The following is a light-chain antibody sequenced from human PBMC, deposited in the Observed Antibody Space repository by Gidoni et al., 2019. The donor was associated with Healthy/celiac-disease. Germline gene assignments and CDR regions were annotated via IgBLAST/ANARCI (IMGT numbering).Light chain of an antibody. CDR2: QVS. CDR3: QAWDSSTGV. CDR1: KVGDKY. V-gene: IGLV3-1*01. Sequence: SSELTPPHSVSVSPGQTASITCSGDKVGDKYACWYQQKPGQSPVLVIYQVSKRPSGIPERFAGSNSGNTATLTISGTQAMDEADYYCQAWDSSTGVFGTGTKVTVL. J-gene: IGLJ1*01.